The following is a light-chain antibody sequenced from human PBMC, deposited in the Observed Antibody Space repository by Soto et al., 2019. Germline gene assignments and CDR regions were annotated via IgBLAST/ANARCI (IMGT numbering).Light chain of an antibody. J-gene: IGLJ1*01. CDR2: EGS. Sequence: QSVLTQPASVSGSPGQSITLSCTGTSSDVGSYNLVSWYQQHPGKAPKLMIYEGSKRPSGVSNRFSGSKSGNTASLTSSGLQAEDEADYYCCAFAGSNTFVFGTGTKLTVL. CDR3: CAFAGSNTFV. CDR1: SSDVGSYNL. V-gene: IGLV2-23*03.